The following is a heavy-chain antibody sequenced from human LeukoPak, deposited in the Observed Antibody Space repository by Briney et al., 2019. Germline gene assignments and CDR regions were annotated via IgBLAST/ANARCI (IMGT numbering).Heavy chain of an antibody. V-gene: IGHV3-64*01. CDR2: ISSNGGST. CDR1: GFTFSSYA. CDR3: AKYKEDYYDSSDYYSSFDY. D-gene: IGHD3-22*01. J-gene: IGHJ4*02. Sequence: GGSLRLSCAASGFTFSSYAMHWVRQAPGKGLEYVSAISSNGGSTYYANSVKGRFTISRDNSKNTLYLQMGSLRAEDMAVYYCAKYKEDYYDSSDYYSSFDYWGQGTLVTVSS.